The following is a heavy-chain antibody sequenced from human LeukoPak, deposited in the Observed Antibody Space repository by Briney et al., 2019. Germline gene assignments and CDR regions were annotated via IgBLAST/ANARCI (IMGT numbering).Heavy chain of an antibody. CDR1: GFTFSSYS. V-gene: IGHV3-21*01. CDR2: ISSSSSYI. J-gene: IGHJ6*02. Sequence: GGSLRLSCAASGFTFSSYSMNWVRQAPGKGLEWVSSISSSSSYIYYADSVKGRFTISRDNAKNSLYLQMNSLRAEDTAVYYCARDSGGQLLLYYYYGMDVWGQGTTVTVSS. CDR3: ARDSGGQLLLYYYYGMDV. D-gene: IGHD2-2*01.